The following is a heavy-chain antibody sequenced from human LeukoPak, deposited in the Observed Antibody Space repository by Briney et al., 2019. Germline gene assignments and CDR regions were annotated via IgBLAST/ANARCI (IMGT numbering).Heavy chain of an antibody. Sequence: GGSLRLSCAASGFTFSNYEIIWVRRAPGKGLEWVSYISSSGSSIYYADAVKGRLTISRDNAKNSLYLQMNSLRVEDTAVYYCAREALGRFYMDVWGKGTTVTVSS. V-gene: IGHV3-48*03. CDR1: GFTFSNYE. CDR2: ISSSGSSI. D-gene: IGHD7-27*01. J-gene: IGHJ6*03. CDR3: AREALGRFYMDV.